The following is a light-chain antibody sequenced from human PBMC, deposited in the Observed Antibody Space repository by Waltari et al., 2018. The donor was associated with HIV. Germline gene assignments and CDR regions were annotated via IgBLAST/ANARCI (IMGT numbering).Light chain of an antibody. CDR1: SSDVGGYKY. CDR3: CSYTSSITGRV. CDR2: DVT. J-gene: IGLJ1*01. V-gene: IGLV2-14*03. Sequence: QSALTQPASVSGSPGQSITISCTGTSSDVGGYKYVSWYQQYPGKAPKLIIYDVTKRPSGFSNRFSGSKSGNTASLTISGLQAEDEADYYCCSYTSSITGRVFGTGTKVTVL.